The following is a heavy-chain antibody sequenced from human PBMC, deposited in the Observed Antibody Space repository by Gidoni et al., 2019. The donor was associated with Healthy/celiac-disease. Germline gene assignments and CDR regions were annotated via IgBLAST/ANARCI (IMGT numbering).Heavy chain of an antibody. D-gene: IGHD3-22*01. CDR1: GFTFSGSA. CDR2: IRSKANSYAT. V-gene: IGHV3-73*02. J-gene: IGHJ2*01. Sequence: EVQLVESGGGLVQPGGSLKLSCAASGFTFSGSAMHCVRQASGKGLEWVGRIRSKANSYATAYAASVKGRFTISRDDSKNTAYLQMNSLKTEDTAVYYCTRQYYYDSSGYRNYWYFDLWGRGTLVTVSS. CDR3: TRQYYYDSSGYRNYWYFDL.